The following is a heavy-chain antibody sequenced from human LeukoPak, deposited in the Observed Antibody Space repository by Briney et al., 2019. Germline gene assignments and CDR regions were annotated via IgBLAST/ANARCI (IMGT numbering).Heavy chain of an antibody. CDR2: MNPNSGNT. V-gene: IGHV1-8*02. CDR3: ARWLEWMDQLGRRGFDY. CDR1: GYTFTSYD. J-gene: IGHJ4*02. Sequence: APVKVSCKASGYTFTSYDINWVRQATGQGLEWMGWMNPNSGNTGYAQKFQGRVTMTRNTSISTAYMELSSLRSEDTAVYYCARWLEWMDQLGRRGFDYWGQGTLVTVSS. D-gene: IGHD2-2*01.